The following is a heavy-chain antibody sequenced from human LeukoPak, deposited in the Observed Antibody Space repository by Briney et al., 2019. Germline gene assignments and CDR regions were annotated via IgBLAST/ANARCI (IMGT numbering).Heavy chain of an antibody. D-gene: IGHD4-17*01. CDR1: GGSISSSSYY. CDR3: ARAFPFDDYGDPDAFDI. Sequence: SETLSLTCTVSGGSISSSSYYWGWIRQHPGKGLEWIGNIYYSGSTYYNPSLKSRVTISVDRSKNQFSLKLTSVTAADTAAYYCARAFPFDDYGDPDAFDIWGQGTMVTVSS. V-gene: IGHV4-39*07. CDR2: IYYSGST. J-gene: IGHJ3*02.